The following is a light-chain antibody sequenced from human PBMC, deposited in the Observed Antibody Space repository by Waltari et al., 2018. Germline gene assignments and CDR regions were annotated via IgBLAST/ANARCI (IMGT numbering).Light chain of an antibody. J-gene: IGKJ2*01. CDR3: QQYNIRPPDT. V-gene: IGKV3-15*01. CDR1: QSGESN. Sequence: CRARQSGESNIAWYQQKPGQAPRLLIYGAATTVTGIPARYRGSGSGTEFTLTISSLQSEDSAVYFCQQYNIRPPDTFGQGTKLDIK. CDR2: GAA.